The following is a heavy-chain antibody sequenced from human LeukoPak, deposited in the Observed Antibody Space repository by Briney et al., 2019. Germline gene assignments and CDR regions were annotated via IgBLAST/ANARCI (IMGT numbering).Heavy chain of an antibody. CDR3: TSLTDSGGYGDDY. V-gene: IGHV3-49*04. CDR1: GFTFGDYA. J-gene: IGHJ4*02. Sequence: GGSLRLSCTASGFTFGDYAMSWVRQAPGKGLEWVGFIRSKAYGGTTEYAASVKGRFTISRDDSKSIAYLQMNSLKTEDTAVYYCTSLTDSGGYGDDYWGQGTLVTVSS. D-gene: IGHD3-22*01. CDR2: IRSKAYGGTT.